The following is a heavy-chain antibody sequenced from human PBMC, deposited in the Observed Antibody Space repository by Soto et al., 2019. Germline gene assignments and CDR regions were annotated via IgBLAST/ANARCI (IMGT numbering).Heavy chain of an antibody. CDR1: GYTFTSYG. V-gene: IGHV1-18*01. CDR2: ISAYNGNT. J-gene: IGHJ6*02. CDR3: ARDRSGIAAAPIYYGMDV. D-gene: IGHD6-13*01. Sequence: ASVKVSCKASGYTFTSYGISWVRQAPGQGLEWMGWISAYNGNTNYAQKLQGRVTMTTDTSTSTVYMELSSLRSEDTAVYYCARDRSGIAAAPIYYGMDVWGQGTTVTVSS.